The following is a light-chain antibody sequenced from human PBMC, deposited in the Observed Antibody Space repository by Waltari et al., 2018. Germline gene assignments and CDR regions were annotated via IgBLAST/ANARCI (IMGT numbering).Light chain of an antibody. CDR3: QQYHSNPHT. V-gene: IGKV1-5*03. CDR2: KAS. Sequence: DFQISQSPSTPSAPIGDRVTITCRATQYTSYWLAWYQQRPGTAPKVLIYKASTVETGVPSRFSGSGSGTEFTLTISSLQPEDFATYHCQQYHSNPHTFGEGTKLEIK. J-gene: IGKJ2*01. CDR1: QYTSYW.